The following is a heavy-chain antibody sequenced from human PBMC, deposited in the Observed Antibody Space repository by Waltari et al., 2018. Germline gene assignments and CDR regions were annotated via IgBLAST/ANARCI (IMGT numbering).Heavy chain of an antibody. V-gene: IGHV1-8*01. CDR1: GYTFTSYD. J-gene: IGHJ6*02. D-gene: IGHD1-26*01. Sequence: QVQLVQSGAEVKKPGASVKVSCKASGYTFTSYDINWVRQATGQGLEWMGWMNPNSGNTGYAQKFQGRVTMTRNTSISTAYMELSSLRSEDTAVYYCATYSGSYWGSNYYYYYGMDVWGQGTTVTVSS. CDR2: MNPNSGNT. CDR3: ATYSGSYWGSNYYYYYGMDV.